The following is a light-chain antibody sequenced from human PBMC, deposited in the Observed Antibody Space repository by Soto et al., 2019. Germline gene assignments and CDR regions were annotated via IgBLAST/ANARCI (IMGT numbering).Light chain of an antibody. J-gene: IGKJ4*01. CDR3: QQRSDWPST. CDR1: RSVTGY. V-gene: IGKV3-11*01. CDR2: EAS. Sequence: EIVLTQSPATLSLSPGERATLSCRASRSVTGYLAWYQQKPGQAPRLLIYEASSRATGIPPRFSGSGSGTDFTLTITSLEPEDFAVYYCQQRSDWPSTFGGGTKVEI.